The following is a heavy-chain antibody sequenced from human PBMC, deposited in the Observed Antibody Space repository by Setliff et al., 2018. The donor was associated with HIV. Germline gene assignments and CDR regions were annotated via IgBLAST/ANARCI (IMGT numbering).Heavy chain of an antibody. CDR2: ISGSTGAT. CDR3: AKQRYYDGNDGFDV. CDR1: GFTFSRYA. D-gene: IGHD3-3*01. Sequence: LSCAGSGFTFSRYAMSWVRQAPGKGLKWVSAISGSTGATFYTDSVKGRFTISRDNSKNTLFLQMDSLRAEDTALYYCAKQRYYDGNDGFDVWGQGTMVTVSS. J-gene: IGHJ3*01. V-gene: IGHV3-23*01.